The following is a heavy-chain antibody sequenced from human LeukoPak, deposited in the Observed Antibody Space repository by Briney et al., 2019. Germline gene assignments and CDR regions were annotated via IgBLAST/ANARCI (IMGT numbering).Heavy chain of an antibody. D-gene: IGHD3-16*01. CDR3: TRGEGGKLGLDYYMDV. J-gene: IGHJ6*03. CDR1: GFSFDDYV. V-gene: IGHV3-9*01. Sequence: SLRLSCAVSGFSFDDYVMHWVRQVPGKGLEWVSGISWNSDNIGYADSAKGRFTTSRDDAKNSLSLQMNSLRAQDTAVYYCTRGEGGKLGLDYYMDVWGKGTTVTVSS. CDR2: ISWNSDNI.